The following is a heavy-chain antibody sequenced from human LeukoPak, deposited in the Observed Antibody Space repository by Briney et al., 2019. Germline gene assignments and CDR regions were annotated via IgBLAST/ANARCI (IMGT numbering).Heavy chain of an antibody. V-gene: IGHV3-66*02. CDR3: ARESSSRDAFDI. Sequence: GGSLRLSCAASGFTVSSNYMSWVRQAPRKGLEWVSVIYSGGSTYYADSVKGRFTISRDNSKNTLYLQMNSLRAEDTAVYYCARESSSRDAFDIWGQGTMVTVSS. J-gene: IGHJ3*02. CDR1: GFTVSSNY. CDR2: IYSGGST. D-gene: IGHD6-6*01.